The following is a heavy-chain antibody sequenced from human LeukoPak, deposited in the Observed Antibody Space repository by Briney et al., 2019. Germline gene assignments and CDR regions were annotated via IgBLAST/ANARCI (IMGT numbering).Heavy chain of an antibody. Sequence: ASVKVSCKASGYTFTGCYMHWVRQAPGQGLEWMGRINPNSGGTNYAQKFQGRVTMTRDTSISTAYMGLTRLSSDDRAVYYCARGAGITGTNRVRLDHFDFWGQGTLVTVSS. J-gene: IGHJ4*02. V-gene: IGHV1-2*06. CDR1: GYTFTGCY. D-gene: IGHD1-7*01. CDR3: ARGAGITGTNRVRLDHFDF. CDR2: INPNSGGT.